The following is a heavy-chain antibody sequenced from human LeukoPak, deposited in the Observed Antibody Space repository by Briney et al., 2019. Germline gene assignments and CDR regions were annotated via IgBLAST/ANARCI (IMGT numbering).Heavy chain of an antibody. CDR3: AKDAAGPEY. Sequence: PGGSLRLSCAASGFTFSSLAMTWVRQAPGKGLEWVSTISGSGGSTSYADSVKGRFTISRDNSKNTLYLQMNSLRAEDTGVHYCAKDAAGPEYWGQGTLVTVSS. D-gene: IGHD6-13*01. V-gene: IGHV3-23*01. CDR2: ISGSGGST. J-gene: IGHJ4*02. CDR1: GFTFSSLA.